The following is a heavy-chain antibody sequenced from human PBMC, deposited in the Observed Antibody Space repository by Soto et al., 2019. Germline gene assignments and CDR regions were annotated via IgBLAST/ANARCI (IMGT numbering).Heavy chain of an antibody. V-gene: IGHV3-11*03. Sequence: QVQLLESGGGLVKPGGSLRLSCAASKFTVNAYYMAWIRQAPGKGLDWISYISGDSRDTNYADSVKGRFTISRDNAKNSLYLQMNSLTVEDTAVYFCATGQQVRMADIWGRGTMVTVSS. J-gene: IGHJ3*02. CDR1: KFTVNAYY. CDR2: ISGDSRDT. CDR3: ATGQQVRMADI. D-gene: IGHD6-13*01.